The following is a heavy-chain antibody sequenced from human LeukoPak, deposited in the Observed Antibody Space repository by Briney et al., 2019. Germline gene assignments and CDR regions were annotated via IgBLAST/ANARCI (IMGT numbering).Heavy chain of an antibody. Sequence: PSETLSLTCAVYGGSFSGYYWSWIRQPPGKGLEWIGEINHSGSTNYNPSLKSRVTISVDTSKNQFSLKLSSVTAADTAVYYCARSTVVPAAIRSLTSGGFDYWGQGTLVTVSS. CDR3: ARSTVVPAAIRSLTSGGFDY. CDR1: GGSFSGYY. J-gene: IGHJ4*02. D-gene: IGHD2-2*01. CDR2: INHSGST. V-gene: IGHV4-34*01.